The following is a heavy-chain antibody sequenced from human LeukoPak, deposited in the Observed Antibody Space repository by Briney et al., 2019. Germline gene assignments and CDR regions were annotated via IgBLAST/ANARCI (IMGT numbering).Heavy chain of an antibody. CDR3: AKRVSRGPIDY. CDR2: ISGSGGST. V-gene: IGHV3-23*01. J-gene: IGHJ4*02. CDR1: GFTFSSYA. Sequence: GGSLRLSCAASGFTFSSYAMSWARQAPGKGLEWVSAISGSGGSTYYADSVKGRFTISSDNSKNTLYLQMNSLRAEDTAVYYCAKRVSRGPIDYWGQGTLVTVSS. D-gene: IGHD3-10*01.